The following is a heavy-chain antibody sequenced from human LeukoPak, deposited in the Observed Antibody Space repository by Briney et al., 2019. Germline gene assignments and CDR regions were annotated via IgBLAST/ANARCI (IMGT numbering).Heavy chain of an antibody. CDR3: VLIAYDIEGVDWFDP. D-gene: IGHD3-9*01. CDR2: ISYDGSNK. J-gene: IGHJ5*02. Sequence: PGGSLRLSCAASGFTFSSYAMHWVRQAPGKGLEWVAVISYDGSNKYYADSVKGRFTISRDNSKNTLYLQMNSLRAEDTAVYYCVLIAYDIEGVDWFDPWGQGTLVTVSS. CDR1: GFTFSSYA. V-gene: IGHV3-30-3*01.